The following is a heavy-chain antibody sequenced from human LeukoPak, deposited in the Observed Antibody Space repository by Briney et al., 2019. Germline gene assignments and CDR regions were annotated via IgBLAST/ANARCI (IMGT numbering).Heavy chain of an antibody. J-gene: IGHJ4*02. D-gene: IGHD3-22*01. V-gene: IGHV1-69*13. Sequence: GASVKVSCKASGGTFSSYAISWVRQAPGQGLEWMGGIIPIFGTANCAQKFQGRVTITADESTSTAYMELSSLRSEDTAVYYCARTYDSSGYYSVYWGQGTLVTVSS. CDR2: IIPIFGTA. CDR3: ARTYDSSGYYSVY. CDR1: GGTFSSYA.